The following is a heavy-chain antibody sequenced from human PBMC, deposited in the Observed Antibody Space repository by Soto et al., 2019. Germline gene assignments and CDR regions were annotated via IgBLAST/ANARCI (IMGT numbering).Heavy chain of an antibody. CDR1: GFTFSSYW. J-gene: IGHJ6*03. CDR2: INSDGSST. CDR3: ARDAQNDYGYYYYYYMDV. D-gene: IGHD4-17*01. V-gene: IGHV3-74*01. Sequence: GSLRLSCAASGFTFSSYWMHWVRQAPGKGLVWVSRINSDGSSTSYADSVKGRFTISRDNAKNTLYLQMNSLRAEDTAVYYCARDAQNDYGYYYYYYMDVWGKGTTVTVSS.